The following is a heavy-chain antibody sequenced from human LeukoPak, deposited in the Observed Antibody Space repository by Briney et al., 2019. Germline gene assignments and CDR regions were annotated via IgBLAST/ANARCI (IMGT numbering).Heavy chain of an antibody. CDR2: ISSSSNYM. Sequence: GGSLRLSCAASGCTFSRNAMNWVRQAPGKGLEWVSFISSSSNYMSYADSVKGRFTISRDNAKNPLYLQMNSLRAEDTAVYYCARPLDSSNNYFDYWGQGTLVTVSA. CDR1: GCTFSRNA. CDR3: ARPLDSSNNYFDY. D-gene: IGHD6-13*01. J-gene: IGHJ4*02. V-gene: IGHV3-21*01.